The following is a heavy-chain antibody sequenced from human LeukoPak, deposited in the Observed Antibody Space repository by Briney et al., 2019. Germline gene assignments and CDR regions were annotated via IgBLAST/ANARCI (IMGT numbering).Heavy chain of an antibody. CDR3: AKSTTEYSSSSVSSSPYYFDY. J-gene: IGHJ4*02. CDR1: GFTFSSYA. Sequence: GGYLRLSCAASGFTFSSYAMSWVRQAPGKGLEWVSAISGSGGSTYYADSVKGRFTISRDNSKNTLYLQMNSLRAEDTAVYYCAKSTTEYSSSSVSSSPYYFDYWGQGTLVTVSS. V-gene: IGHV3-23*01. D-gene: IGHD6-6*01. CDR2: ISGSGGST.